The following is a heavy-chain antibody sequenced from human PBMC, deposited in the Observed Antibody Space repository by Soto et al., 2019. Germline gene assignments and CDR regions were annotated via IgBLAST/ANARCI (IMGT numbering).Heavy chain of an antibody. D-gene: IGHD3-3*01. J-gene: IGHJ4*02. CDR3: ARDRDYSFWSGYYDY. V-gene: IGHV3-9*01. Sequence: EVQLVESGGGLVQPGRSLRLSCAGSGFIFDDYAMHWVRQAPGKGLEWVSGISWNSGSIGYADSVKGRFTISRDNAKNSLYQQMNSLGPEDTALYYCARDRDYSFWSGYYDYWGQGTLVTVSS. CDR2: ISWNSGSI. CDR1: GFIFDDYA.